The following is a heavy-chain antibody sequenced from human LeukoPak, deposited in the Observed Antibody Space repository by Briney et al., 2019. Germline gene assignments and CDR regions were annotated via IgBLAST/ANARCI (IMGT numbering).Heavy chain of an antibody. Sequence: SETLSLTCTVSGGSISSYYWSWIRQPAGKGLEWIGRIYTSGSTNYNPSLKSRVTMSVDTSKNQFSLKLSSVTAADTAEYYCARVFSDSSGYYSPLGMDVWGQGTTVTVSS. CDR2: IYTSGST. CDR1: GGSISSYY. V-gene: IGHV4-4*07. D-gene: IGHD3-22*01. J-gene: IGHJ6*02. CDR3: ARVFSDSSGYYSPLGMDV.